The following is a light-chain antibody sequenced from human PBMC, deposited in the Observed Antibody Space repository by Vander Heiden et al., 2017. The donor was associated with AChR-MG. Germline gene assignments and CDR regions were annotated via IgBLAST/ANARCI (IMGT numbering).Light chain of an antibody. CDR1: SSDVGGYNY. V-gene: IGLV2-14*01. J-gene: IGLJ2*01. CDR2: DVS. CDR3: SSYTSSSTLVV. Sequence: QSALTQPASVSGSPGQSITIACPGTSSDVGGYNYVSWYQQHPCKAPKLMIYDVSKRPSGVSNRFSGSKSGNTASLTISGLQAEDEADYYCSSYTSSSTLVVFGGGTKLTVL.